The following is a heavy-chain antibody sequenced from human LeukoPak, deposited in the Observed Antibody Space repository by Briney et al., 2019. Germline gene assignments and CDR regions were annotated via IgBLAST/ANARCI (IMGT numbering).Heavy chain of an antibody. D-gene: IGHD3-22*01. J-gene: IGHJ4*02. Sequence: SVKVSCKASGGTFSSYAISWVRQAPGQGLEWMGGIIPIFGTANYAQKFQGRVTITADESTSTAYMELRSLRSDDTAVYYCARAITMIVVVPDYWGQGTLVTVSS. V-gene: IGHV1-69*13. CDR2: IIPIFGTA. CDR3: ARAITMIVVVPDY. CDR1: GGTFSSYA.